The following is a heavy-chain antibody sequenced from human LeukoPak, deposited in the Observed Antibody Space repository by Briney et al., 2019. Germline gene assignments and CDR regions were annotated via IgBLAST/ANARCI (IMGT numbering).Heavy chain of an antibody. CDR3: ARDYGGNSDAFDI. CDR1: GFTFSSYG. Sequence: GGSLRLSCAASGFTFSSYGMSWVRQAPGKGLEWVSAISGSGGSTYYADSVKGRFTISRDNSKNTLYLQMNSLRAEDTAVYYCARDYGGNSDAFDIWGQGTMVTVSS. CDR2: ISGSGGST. D-gene: IGHD4-23*01. V-gene: IGHV3-23*01. J-gene: IGHJ3*02.